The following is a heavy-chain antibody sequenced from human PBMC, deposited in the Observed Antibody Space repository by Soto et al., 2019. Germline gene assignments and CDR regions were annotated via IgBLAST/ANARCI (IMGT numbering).Heavy chain of an antibody. CDR1: GGSFDDFY. V-gene: IGHV4-34*02. CDR3: ARGQLVWYGDLTPYHRDMDV. Sequence: QVQLQQWGAGLLRPSETLSLTCAFYGGSFDDFYWSWVRQSPGKGLEWVGEISHDGGTNYSPSLASRDSISVDTSKNQSSLHLRSVTAADTGLYYCARGQLVWYGDLTPYHRDMDVWGQGTTVTVSS. D-gene: IGHD3-10*01. J-gene: IGHJ6*02. CDR2: ISHDGGT.